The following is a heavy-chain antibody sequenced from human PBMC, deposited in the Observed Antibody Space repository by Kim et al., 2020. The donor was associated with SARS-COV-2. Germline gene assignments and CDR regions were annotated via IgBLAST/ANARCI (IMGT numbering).Heavy chain of an antibody. Sequence: SETLSLTCTVSGGSISSGGYYWSWIRQHPGKGLEWIGYIYYSGSTYYNPSLKSRVTISVDTSKNQFSLKLSSVTAADTAVYYCARDTFRLESWDTAMGGGYYYGMDVWGQGTTVTVSS. CDR1: GGSISSGGYY. CDR3: ARDTFRLESWDTAMGGGYYYGMDV. V-gene: IGHV4-31*03. D-gene: IGHD5-18*01. CDR2: IYYSGST. J-gene: IGHJ6*02.